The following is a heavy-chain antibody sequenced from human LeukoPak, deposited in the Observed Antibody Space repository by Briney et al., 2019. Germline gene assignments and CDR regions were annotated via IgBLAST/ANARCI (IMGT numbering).Heavy chain of an antibody. CDR2: STSSGSAA. J-gene: IGHJ3*02. D-gene: IGHD2-15*01. Sequence: PGGSLRLSCAASGFTFSSYEINWVRQAPGRGLEWISYSTSSGSAALYADSVKGRFTISRDNAKNSLYLQMNSLRAEDTAVYYCARLGYCSGGSCYGALPFDIWGQGTMVTVSS. CDR3: ARLGYCSGGSCYGALPFDI. V-gene: IGHV3-48*03. CDR1: GFTFSSYE.